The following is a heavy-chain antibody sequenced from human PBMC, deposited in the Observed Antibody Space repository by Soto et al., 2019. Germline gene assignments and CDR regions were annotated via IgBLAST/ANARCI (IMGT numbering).Heavy chain of an antibody. V-gene: IGHV3-30*18. D-gene: IGHD3-3*01. J-gene: IGHJ6*02. Sequence: PGGSLRLSCAASGFTFSSYGMHWVRQAPGKGLEWVAVISYDGSNKYYADSVKGRFTISRDNSKNTLYLQMNSLRAEDTAVYYCAKDYDFWSGFPSDYYYGMDVWGQGTTVTVS. CDR1: GFTFSSYG. CDR3: AKDYDFWSGFPSDYYYGMDV. CDR2: ISYDGSNK.